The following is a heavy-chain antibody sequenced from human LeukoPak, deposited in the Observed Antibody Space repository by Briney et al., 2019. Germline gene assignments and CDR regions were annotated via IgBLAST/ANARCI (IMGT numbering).Heavy chain of an antibody. D-gene: IGHD3-3*01. J-gene: IGHJ6*03. V-gene: IGHV4-61*02. CDR3: AREVRDFWSGYNHYYYMDV. CDR2: IYTSGST. CDR1: GGSISSGTYY. Sequence: SETLSLTCTVSGGSISSGTYYWSWIRQPAGKGLEWIGRIYTSGSTNYNPSLKSRVTISVDTSKNQFSLKLSSVTAADTAVYYCAREVRDFWSGYNHYYYMDVWGKGTTVTVSS.